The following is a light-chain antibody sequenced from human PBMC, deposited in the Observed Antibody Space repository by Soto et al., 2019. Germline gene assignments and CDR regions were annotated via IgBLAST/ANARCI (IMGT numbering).Light chain of an antibody. CDR2: GTS. Sequence: EIVLTQSPGTLSLSPGERATLSCRASQSVSSSYLAWYQQKPGQAPRLLIYGTSSRATAIPDRFSGSGSGTDFTLTISRLEPEDFAVYYCQQYGSPSWTFGQGT. CDR3: QQYGSPSWT. V-gene: IGKV3-20*01. J-gene: IGKJ1*01. CDR1: QSVSSSY.